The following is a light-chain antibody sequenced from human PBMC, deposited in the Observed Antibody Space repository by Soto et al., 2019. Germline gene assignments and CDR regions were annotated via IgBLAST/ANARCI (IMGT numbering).Light chain of an antibody. J-gene: IGKJ1*01. Sequence: IQMTQSPSTLSASVGDRVTITCRASQSISSWLAWYQQKPGKAPKLLIYDASSLESGVPSRFSGSGSGTEFTLTISSLQPDDFATYYCQHFGTFGQGTKVDIK. V-gene: IGKV1-5*01. CDR1: QSISSW. CDR2: DAS. CDR3: QHFGT.